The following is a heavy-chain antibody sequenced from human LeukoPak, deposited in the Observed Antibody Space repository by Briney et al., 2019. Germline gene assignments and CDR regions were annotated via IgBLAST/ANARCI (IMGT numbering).Heavy chain of an antibody. V-gene: IGHV4-39*01. J-gene: IGHJ6*02. CDR2: IYYSGST. CDR3: AGTIFGVVNNYYYYGMDV. Sequence: PSETLSLTCTVSGGSISSSSYSWGWIRQPPGKGLEWIGSIYYSGSTYYNPSLKSRVTISVDTSKNQFSLKLSSVTAADTAVYYCAGTIFGVVNNYYYYGMDVWGQGTTVTVSS. CDR1: GGSISSSSYS. D-gene: IGHD3-3*01.